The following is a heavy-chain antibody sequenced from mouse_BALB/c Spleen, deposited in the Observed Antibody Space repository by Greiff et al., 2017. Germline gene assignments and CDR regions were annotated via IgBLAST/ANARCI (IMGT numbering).Heavy chain of an antibody. CDR3: AEGYCGSGYDRDY. CDR1: GFNIKDTY. D-gene: IGHD1-2*01. V-gene: IGHV14-3*02. J-gene: IGHJ4*01. CDR2: IDPANGNT. Sequence: EVQLQQSGAELVKPGASVKLSCTASGFNIKDTYMHWVKQRPEQGLEWIGRIDPANGNTKYDPKFQGKATITADTSSNTAYLQLSSLTSEDTAVYYCAEGYCGSGYDRDYGGQGTTVTVPS.